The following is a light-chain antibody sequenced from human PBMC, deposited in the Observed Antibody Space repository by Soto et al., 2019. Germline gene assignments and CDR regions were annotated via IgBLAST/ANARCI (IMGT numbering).Light chain of an antibody. CDR3: QQRSNWPQLT. CDR2: DAS. J-gene: IGKJ4*01. Sequence: EIVLTQSPATLSLSPGERATLSCRASQSVSIYLAWYHHKPGQAPRLLIYDASNRATGIPARFSGRGSGTDFTLTISSLEPEDFAVYYCQQRSNWPQLTLGGGTKVEIK. CDR1: QSVSIY. V-gene: IGKV3-11*01.